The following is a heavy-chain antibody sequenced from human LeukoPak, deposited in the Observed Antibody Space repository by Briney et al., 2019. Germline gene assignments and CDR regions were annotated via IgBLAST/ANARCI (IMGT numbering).Heavy chain of an antibody. CDR2: MSGGGGVT. V-gene: IGHV3-23*01. J-gene: IGHJ4*01. CDR3: ARINGSRWDY. D-gene: IGHD3-10*01. CDR1: GFTFSSYA. Sequence: GGSLRLSCAASGFTFSSYAMSWVRQAPGKGLEWVSAMSGGGGVTYYADSVTGRFAISRDNSKNTLYMQMASLRAEDTAVYYCARINGSRWDYWGHGTMVTVCS.